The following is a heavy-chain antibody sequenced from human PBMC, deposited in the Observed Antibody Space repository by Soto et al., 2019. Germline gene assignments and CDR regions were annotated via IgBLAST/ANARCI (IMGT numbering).Heavy chain of an antibody. J-gene: IGHJ4*02. D-gene: IGHD3-16*01. V-gene: IGHV3-7*01. CDR3: ARGVLGLHSPGHRPFDY. CDR1: GFTFSSYW. Sequence: GSLRLSCAASGFTFSSYWMSWVRQAPGKGLEWVANIKQDGSEKYYVDSVKGRFTISRDNAKNSLYLQMNSLRAEDTAVYYCARGVLGLHSPGHRPFDYWGQGTLVTVSS. CDR2: IKQDGSEK.